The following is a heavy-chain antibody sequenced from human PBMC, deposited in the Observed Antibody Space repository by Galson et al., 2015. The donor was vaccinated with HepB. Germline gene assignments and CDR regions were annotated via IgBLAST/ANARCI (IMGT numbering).Heavy chain of an antibody. CDR3: ARDLRLSYGMDV. J-gene: IGHJ6*02. D-gene: IGHD2-2*01. CDR1: GFTFSSYS. V-gene: IGHV3-21*01. CDR2: ISSSSSYI. Sequence: SLRLSCAASGFTFSSYSMNWVRQAPGKGLEWVSSISSSSSYIYYADSVKGRFTISRDNAKNSLYLQMNSLRAEGTAVYYCARDLRLSYGMDVWGQGTTVTVSS.